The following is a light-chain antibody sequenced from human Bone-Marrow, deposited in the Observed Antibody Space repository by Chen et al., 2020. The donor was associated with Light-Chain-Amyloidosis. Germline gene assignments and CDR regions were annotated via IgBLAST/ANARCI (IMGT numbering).Light chain of an antibody. CDR3: QVWDRRSDRPV. CDR2: DDS. Sequence: SYVLTQPSSVSVAPGQTATIACGGNNIGSTSVHWYQQTPGQAPLLVVYDDSDRPSGIPERLSGSNSGNAATLTISRVDAGDEADYYCQVWDRRSDRPVFGGGTKLTVL. J-gene: IGLJ2*01. CDR1: NIGSTS. V-gene: IGLV3-21*02.